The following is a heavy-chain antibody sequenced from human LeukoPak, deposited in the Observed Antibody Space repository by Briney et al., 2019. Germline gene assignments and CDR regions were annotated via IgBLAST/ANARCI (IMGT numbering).Heavy chain of an antibody. CDR1: GFTYSDYF. J-gene: IGHJ5*02. V-gene: IGHV3-11*01. CDR3: ARGPTGSSNWFDP. CDR2: ISGSGSII. D-gene: IGHD1-1*01. Sequence: GGSLRLSCAASGFTYSDYFMNWIRQAPGKGLEWVSHISGSGSIIYYADSVQGRFTISRDNAKNSLYLQMNSLRAEDTAVYYCARGPTGSSNWFDPWGQGTLVTVSS.